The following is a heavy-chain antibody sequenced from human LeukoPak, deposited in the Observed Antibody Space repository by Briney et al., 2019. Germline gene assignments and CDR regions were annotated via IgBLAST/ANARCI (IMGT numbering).Heavy chain of an antibody. D-gene: IGHD2-15*01. Sequence: GGSLRLSCAASGFSVGTNYMTWVRQAPGKGPQWVSVIYSGDNTYYADSVKGRFTISRDTPKNTLYLQMNSLRAEDTAVYYCARDTGSGYCTGGRCRGAFDIWGQGTKVTVSS. CDR1: GFSVGTNY. J-gene: IGHJ3*02. CDR3: ARDTGSGYCTGGRCRGAFDI. CDR2: IYSGDNT. V-gene: IGHV3-53*01.